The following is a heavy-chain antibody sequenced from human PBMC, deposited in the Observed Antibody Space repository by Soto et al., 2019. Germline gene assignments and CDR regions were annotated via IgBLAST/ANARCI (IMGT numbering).Heavy chain of an antibody. V-gene: IGHV5-51*01. D-gene: IGHD3-22*01. CDR3: ARPAGYDSSGYDGYYFDY. J-gene: IGHJ4*02. CDR2: IYPGDSDT. Sequence: EVQLVQSGAEVKKPGESLKISCKGSGYSFTSYWIGWVRQMPGKGLEWMGIIYPGDSDTRYSPSFQGQVTISADKSISTAYLQWSSLKASDTAMYYCARPAGYDSSGYDGYYFDYWGQGTLVTVSS. CDR1: GYSFTSYW.